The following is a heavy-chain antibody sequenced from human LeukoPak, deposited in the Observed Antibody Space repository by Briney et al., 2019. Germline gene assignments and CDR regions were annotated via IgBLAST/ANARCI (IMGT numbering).Heavy chain of an antibody. CDR1: GGSISSGGYY. J-gene: IGHJ3*02. CDR3: ARDDPLPSSGWPLDAFDI. CDR2: IYYSGST. D-gene: IGHD6-19*01. Sequence: PSQTLSLTCTVSGGSISSGGYYWSWIRQHPGKGLEWIGYIYYSGSTYYNPSLKSRVTISVDTSKNQFSLKLSSVTAADTAVYYCARDDPLPSSGWPLDAFDIWGQGTMVTVSS. V-gene: IGHV4-31*03.